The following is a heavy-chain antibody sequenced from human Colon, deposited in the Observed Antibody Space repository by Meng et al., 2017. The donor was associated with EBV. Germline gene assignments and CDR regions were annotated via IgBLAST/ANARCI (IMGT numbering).Heavy chain of an antibody. V-gene: IGHV4-31*03. D-gene: IGHD5-24*01. CDR2: IYYSGST. CDR1: GGSISSGGYY. J-gene: IGHJ4*02. Sequence: VRLQASAPGLVTPSQTLSLTCTVSGGSISSGGYYWSWIRQHPGKGLEWIGYIYYSGSTYYNPSLKSRVTISIDTSKNQFSLKLSSVTAADTAVYYCARGPSRWLQFSFDYWGQGTLVTVSS. CDR3: ARGPSRWLQFSFDY.